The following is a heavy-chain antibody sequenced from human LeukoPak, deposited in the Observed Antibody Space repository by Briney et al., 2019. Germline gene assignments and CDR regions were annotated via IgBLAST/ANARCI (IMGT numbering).Heavy chain of an antibody. J-gene: IGHJ4*02. V-gene: IGHV4-30-2*01. CDR1: GGSISSGGYY. CDR2: IYHSGSA. Sequence: SQTLSLTCTVSGGSISSGGYYWSWIRQPPGKGLEWIGYIYHSGSAYYNPSLKSRVTISVDTSKNQFSLKLSSVTAADTAVYYCARDEPEGSITPRYWGQGTLVTVSS. D-gene: IGHD3-10*01. CDR3: ARDEPEGSITPRY.